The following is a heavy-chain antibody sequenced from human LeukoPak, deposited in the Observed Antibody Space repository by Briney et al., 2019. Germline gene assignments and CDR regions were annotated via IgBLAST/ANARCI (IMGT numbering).Heavy chain of an antibody. V-gene: IGHV4-34*01. J-gene: IGHJ4*02. CDR1: GGSFSGYY. CDR2: INHSGST. Sequence: SETLSLTCAVYGGSFSGYYWSWIRQPPGKGLEWIGEINHSGSTNYNPSLKSRVTISVDTSKNQFSLKLSSVTAADTAVYYCARGSDILTGYVFDYWGQGTLVTVSS. D-gene: IGHD3-9*01. CDR3: ARGSDILTGYVFDY.